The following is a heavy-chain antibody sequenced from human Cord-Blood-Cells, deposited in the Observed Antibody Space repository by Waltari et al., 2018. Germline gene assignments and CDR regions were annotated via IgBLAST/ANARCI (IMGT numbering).Heavy chain of an antibody. CDR3: ARTRDYSNDY. CDR1: GYPISSGYY. CDR2: IYHSGST. D-gene: IGHD4-4*01. V-gene: IGHV4-38-2*01. J-gene: IGHJ4*02. Sequence: QVQLQESGPGLVKPSETLSLTCAVSGYPISSGYYWGWIRQPPGKGLEWIGSIYHSGSTYYNPSLKSRVTISVDTSKNQFSLKLSSVTAADTAVYYCARTRDYSNDYWGQGTLVTVSS.